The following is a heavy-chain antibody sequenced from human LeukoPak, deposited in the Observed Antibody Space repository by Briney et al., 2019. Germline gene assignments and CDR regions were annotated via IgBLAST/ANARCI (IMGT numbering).Heavy chain of an antibody. Sequence: SETLSLTCTVSGVSMSSSCYHWGWIRQPPGKGLEWIATISYSGTTCCNPSLKSRVTLSVDTSKKQFSLKLTSVIAADTAVYYCARTSVVTPGSPFDYWGQGTLVTVSS. CDR2: ISYSGTT. CDR3: ARTSVVTPGSPFDY. CDR1: GVSMSSSCYH. V-gene: IGHV4-39*01. D-gene: IGHD4-23*01. J-gene: IGHJ4*02.